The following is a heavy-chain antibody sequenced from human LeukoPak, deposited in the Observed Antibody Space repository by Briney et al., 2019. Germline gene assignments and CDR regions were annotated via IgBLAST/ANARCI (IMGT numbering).Heavy chain of an antibody. CDR3: ARDSYNGESDI. D-gene: IGHD3-10*01. V-gene: IGHV4-59*12. CDR1: GGSISSYY. CDR2: IYYSGST. J-gene: IGHJ3*02. Sequence: SETLSLTCTVSGGSISSYYWSWTRQPPGKGLEWIGSIYYSGSTYYNPSLKSRVTISVDTSKNQFSLKLSSVTAADTAVYYCARDSYNGESDIWGQGTMVTVSS.